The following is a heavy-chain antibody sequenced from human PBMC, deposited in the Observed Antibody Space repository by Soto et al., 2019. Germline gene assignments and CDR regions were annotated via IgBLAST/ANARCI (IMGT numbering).Heavy chain of an antibody. J-gene: IGHJ6*02. V-gene: IGHV4-34*01. CDR3: ARGGRSYYDFWSGYYQGPDYYYGMDV. D-gene: IGHD3-3*01. CDR2: INHSGST. Sequence: LSLTCAVYGGSFSGYYWSWIRQPPGKGLEWIGEINHSGSTNYNPSLKSRVTISVDTSKNQFSLKLSSVTAADTAVYYCARGGRSYYDFWSGYYQGPDYYYGMDVWGQGTTVTVSS. CDR1: GGSFSGYY.